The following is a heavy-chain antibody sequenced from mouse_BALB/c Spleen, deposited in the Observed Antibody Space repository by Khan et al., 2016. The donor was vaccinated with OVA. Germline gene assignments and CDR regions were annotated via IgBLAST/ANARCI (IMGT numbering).Heavy chain of an antibody. CDR2: INSNGGST. CDR1: GFTFSSYG. CDR3: ARMARTIN. V-gene: IGHV5-6-3*01. Sequence: EVKLVESGGGLVQSGGSLKLSCAASGFTFSSYGMSWVRQTPDKRLELVATINSNGGSTYYPDSVKGRFTISRDNAKNTLYLQMSSLKSEDTAMYYCARMARTINWGQGTTLTVSS. J-gene: IGHJ2*01.